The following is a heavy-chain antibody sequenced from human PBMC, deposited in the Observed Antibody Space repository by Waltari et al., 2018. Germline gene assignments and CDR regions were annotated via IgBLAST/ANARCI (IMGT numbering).Heavy chain of an antibody. CDR3: VSMTVVIAFDI. CDR2: ISSSSSYI. V-gene: IGHV3-21*01. CDR1: GFTFSSYS. J-gene: IGHJ3*02. D-gene: IGHD2-15*01. Sequence: EVQLVESGGGLVKPGGSLRLSCAASGFTFSSYSLNWVRQAPEKGLEWVSSISSSSSYIYYADSVKGRFTISRDNAKNSLYLQMNSLRAEDTAVYYCVSMTVVIAFDIWGQGTMVTVSS.